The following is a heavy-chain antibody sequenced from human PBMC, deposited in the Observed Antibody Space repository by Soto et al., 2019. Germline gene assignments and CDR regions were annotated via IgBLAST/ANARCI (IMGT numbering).Heavy chain of an antibody. Sequence: SLRLSCAASGFTFSSYGMHWVRQAPGKGLEWVAVIWYDGSNKYYADSVKGRFTISRDNSKNTLYLQMNSLRAEDTAVYYCASGYYYDSSGYIDYWGQGTLVTSPQ. CDR1: GFTFSSYG. D-gene: IGHD3-22*01. J-gene: IGHJ4*02. CDR2: IWYDGSNK. V-gene: IGHV3-33*01. CDR3: ASGYYYDSSGYIDY.